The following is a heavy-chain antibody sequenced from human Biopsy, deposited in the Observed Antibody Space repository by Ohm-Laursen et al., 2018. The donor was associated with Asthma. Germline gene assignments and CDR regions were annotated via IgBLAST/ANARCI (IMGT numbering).Heavy chain of an antibody. V-gene: IGHV3-30*18. CDR3: AKRRGYSDLTDFDH. J-gene: IGHJ4*02. Sequence: SLRLSCAASGFVFRSHAMHWVRQAPGKGLGWVAVVSYDGGVAHYADSMKGRFTISRDNAKSTLYLQMNRLRTDDTAVYFCAKRRGYSDLTDFDHWGQGTLATVSS. CDR2: VSYDGGVA. CDR1: GFVFRSHA. D-gene: IGHD4-11*01.